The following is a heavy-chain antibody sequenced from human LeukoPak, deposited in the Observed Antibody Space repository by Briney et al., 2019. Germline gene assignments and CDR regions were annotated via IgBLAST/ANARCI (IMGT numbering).Heavy chain of an antibody. V-gene: IGHV3-48*04. CDR3: AKDTELYSSGLDYFDY. CDR1: GFTFTSHT. Sequence: GGSLRLSCAASGFTFTSHTMNWVRQAPGKGLEWVSYISSSSTIYYADSVKGRFTISRDNAKNSLYLQMNSLRAEDTAVYYCAKDTELYSSGLDYFDYWGQGTLVTVSS. D-gene: IGHD6-19*01. J-gene: IGHJ4*02. CDR2: ISSSSTI.